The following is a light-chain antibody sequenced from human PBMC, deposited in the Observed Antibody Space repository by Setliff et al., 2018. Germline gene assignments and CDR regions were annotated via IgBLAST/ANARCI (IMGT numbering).Light chain of an antibody. J-gene: IGLJ1*01. V-gene: IGLV2-14*03. Sequence: QSVLTQPASVSGSPGQSITISCTGTSSDVGDYNYVSWYQQHPGKAPKLMIYDVSNRPSGVSNRFSGSKSGNTASLTISGLQAEDEADYYCSSYAGSNNPYVFGTGTKVTVL. CDR1: SSDVGDYNY. CDR2: DVS. CDR3: SSYAGSNNPYV.